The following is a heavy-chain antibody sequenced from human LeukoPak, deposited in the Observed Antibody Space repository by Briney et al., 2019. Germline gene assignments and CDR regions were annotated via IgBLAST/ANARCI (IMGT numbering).Heavy chain of an antibody. D-gene: IGHD2-15*01. CDR3: VREGAYCSGASCYFDY. J-gene: IGHJ4*02. V-gene: IGHV3-48*03. CDR1: GFTFGSYE. CDR2: ITSSGRTI. Sequence: GGSLRLSCTPSGFTFGSYEMHWVRQAPGKGLEWVSYITSSGRTIYYANSVKGRFTISRDNAKNSLYLQMSSLRAEDTAVYYCVREGAYCSGASCYFDYWGQGALVTVSS.